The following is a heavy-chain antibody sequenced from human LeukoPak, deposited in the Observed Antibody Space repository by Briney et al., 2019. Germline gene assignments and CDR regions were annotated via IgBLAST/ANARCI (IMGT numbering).Heavy chain of an antibody. CDR1: GFTFSSYA. J-gene: IGHJ4*02. Sequence: GGSLRLSCAASGFTFSSYAMSWVRRAPGKGLEWVSAISGSGGSTYYADSVKGRFTISRDNSKNTLYLQMNSLRAEDTAVYYCAKEERIAAAGNAVFDYWGQGTLVTVSS. D-gene: IGHD6-13*01. V-gene: IGHV3-23*01. CDR2: ISGSGGST. CDR3: AKEERIAAAGNAVFDY.